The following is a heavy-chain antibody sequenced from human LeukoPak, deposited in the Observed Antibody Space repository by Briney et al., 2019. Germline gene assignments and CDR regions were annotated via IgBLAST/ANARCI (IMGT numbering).Heavy chain of an antibody. CDR3: TREIVGATLGAFDI. CDR2: IGTAGDT. J-gene: IGHJ3*02. Sequence: GSLRLSCAASGFTFSSSDMHWVRQATGEGLEWVSAIGTAGDTYYSGSVKGRFTISRENAKNSLYLQMSSLRAGDTAIYYCTREIVGATLGAFDIWGQGTMVTVSS. D-gene: IGHD1-26*01. CDR1: GFTFSSSD. V-gene: IGHV3-13*01.